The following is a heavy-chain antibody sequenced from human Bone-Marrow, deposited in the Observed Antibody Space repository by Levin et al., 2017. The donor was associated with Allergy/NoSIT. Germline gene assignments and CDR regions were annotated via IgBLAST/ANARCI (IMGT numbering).Heavy chain of an antibody. V-gene: IGHV3-7*01. CDR2: IKQDGSAK. Sequence: GGSLRLSCTVSGDSISSDGYYWSWIRQAPGKGLEWVANIKQDGSAKYYLDSVKGRFTISRDDAKKSVFLQMSSLTIEDAAAYYCARERWESVSGVFHYYGMDVWGQGTTVTVPS. D-gene: IGHD5/OR15-5a*01. CDR3: ARERWESVSGVFHYYGMDV. J-gene: IGHJ6*02. CDR1: GDSISSDG.